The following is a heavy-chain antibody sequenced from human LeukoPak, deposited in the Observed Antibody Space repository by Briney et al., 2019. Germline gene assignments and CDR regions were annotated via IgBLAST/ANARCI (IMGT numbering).Heavy chain of an antibody. D-gene: IGHD6-19*01. CDR3: AREEGQQWLVNY. CDR2: IYYSGST. CDR1: GGSIGSNSYY. J-gene: IGHJ4*02. Sequence: PSETLSLTCTVSGGSIGSNSYYWGWIRQPPGKGLEWIGSIYYSGSTYYNPSLKSRVTISVDTSKNQFSLKLSSVTAADTAVYYCAREEGQQWLVNYWGQGTLVTVSS. V-gene: IGHV4-39*02.